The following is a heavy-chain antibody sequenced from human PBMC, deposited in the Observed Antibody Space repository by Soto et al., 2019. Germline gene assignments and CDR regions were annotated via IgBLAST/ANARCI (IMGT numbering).Heavy chain of an antibody. CDR3: ATSQKGYNWNYFDQ. CDR1: GASISGSYYY. CDR2: VFYTGFT. J-gene: IGHJ4*02. D-gene: IGHD1-20*01. Sequence: SETLSLTCAVSGASISGSYYYWAWLRQSPGKGPEWIGSVFYTGFTSYNPSLESRVSVSVDTSKSQFSLKLSAVTAADTAVYYCATSQKGYNWNYFDQRGQGALVTVYS. V-gene: IGHV4-39*01.